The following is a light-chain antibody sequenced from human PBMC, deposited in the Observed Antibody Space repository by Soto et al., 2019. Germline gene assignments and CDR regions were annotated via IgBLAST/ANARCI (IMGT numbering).Light chain of an antibody. CDR2: GAS. V-gene: IGKV1-5*01. CDR1: QSVTSR. Sequence: DIQMTQSPSTLSASVGDRVTITCRASQSVTSRLAWYQQKPEKAPKLLIYGASNLESGVPSRFSGSGSGTEFTLTISRLQPDDFATYYCQQYNSYSLTFGGGTTVEIK. J-gene: IGKJ4*01. CDR3: QQYNSYSLT.